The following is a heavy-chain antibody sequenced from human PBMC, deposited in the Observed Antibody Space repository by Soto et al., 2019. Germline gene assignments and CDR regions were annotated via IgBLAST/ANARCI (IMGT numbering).Heavy chain of an antibody. J-gene: IGHJ3*02. CDR1: GGSISGVTYF. Sequence: QVHLQESGPGLVKPSQTLSLTCTVSGGSISGVTYFWSWIRQHPGKGLEWIGYISSSGSTYYNPSLKRRLIISVDTSKNQFSLRLSSVTAADTAVYYCATYWGAGHDAKGFHIWGQGTVVTVSS. V-gene: IGHV4-31*03. CDR2: ISSSGST. CDR3: ATYWGAGHDAKGFHI. D-gene: IGHD7-27*01.